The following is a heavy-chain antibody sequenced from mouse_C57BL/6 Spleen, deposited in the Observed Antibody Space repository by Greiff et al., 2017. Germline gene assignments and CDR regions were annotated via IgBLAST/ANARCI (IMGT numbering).Heavy chain of an antibody. CDR2: ISYDGSN. J-gene: IGHJ4*01. D-gene: IGHD1-1*01. CDR3: ARGRTVSYYYAMDY. Sequence: EVKLQESGPGLVKPSQSLSLTCSVTGYSITSGYYWNWIRQFPGNKLEWMGYISYDGSNNYNPSLKNRISITRDTSKNQFFLKLNSVTTEDTATYYCARGRTVSYYYAMDYWGQGTSVTVSS. V-gene: IGHV3-6*01. CDR1: GYSITSGYY.